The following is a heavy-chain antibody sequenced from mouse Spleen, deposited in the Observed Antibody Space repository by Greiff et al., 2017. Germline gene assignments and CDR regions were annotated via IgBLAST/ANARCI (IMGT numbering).Heavy chain of an antibody. V-gene: IGHV1-4*01. CDR1: GYTFTSYT. D-gene: IGHD1-1*01. J-gene: IGHJ3*01. CDR2: INPSSGYT. CDR3: ARHDGSSPWFAY. Sequence: QVQLKQSGAELARPGASVKMSCKASGYTFTSYTMHWVKQRPGQGLEWIGYINPSSGYTKYNQKFKDKATLTADKSSSTAYMQLSSLTSEDSAVYYCARHDGSSPWFAYWGQGTLVTVSA.